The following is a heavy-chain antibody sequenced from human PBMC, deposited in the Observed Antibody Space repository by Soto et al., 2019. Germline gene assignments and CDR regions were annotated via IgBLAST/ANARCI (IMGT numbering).Heavy chain of an antibody. V-gene: IGHV3-21*01. Sequence: EVQLVESGGGLVKPGGSLRLSCAASGFTFSNYNMNWVRQAPGKGLEWVSSISSSTTFIYYADSVNGRFTISRDNAKNSLYLQMNSLRAEDTAVYYCARDRGGFDYWGQGTLLTVSP. CDR1: GFTFSNYN. CDR3: ARDRGGFDY. D-gene: IGHD3-16*01. J-gene: IGHJ4*02. CDR2: ISSSTTFI.